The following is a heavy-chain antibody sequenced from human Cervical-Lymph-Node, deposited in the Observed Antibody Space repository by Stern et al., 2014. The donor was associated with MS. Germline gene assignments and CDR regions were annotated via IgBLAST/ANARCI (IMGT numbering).Heavy chain of an antibody. Sequence: EVHLVESGGGLVQPGGSLRLSCAASGFTFDSYSMHWVRQDPGKGLVWVSRINTDGSSPRYADSVKGRFTISRDNAKNMLYLEMNSLRAEDTAVYYCSGSNWYFFDYWGQGTLVTVSS. CDR3: SGSNWYFFDY. CDR2: INTDGSSP. D-gene: IGHD6-13*01. V-gene: IGHV3-74*02. J-gene: IGHJ4*02. CDR1: GFTFDSYS.